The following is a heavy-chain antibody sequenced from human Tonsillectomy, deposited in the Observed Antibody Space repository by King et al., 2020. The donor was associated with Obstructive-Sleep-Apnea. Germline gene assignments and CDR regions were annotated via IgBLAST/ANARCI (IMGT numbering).Heavy chain of an antibody. D-gene: IGHD2-15*01. CDR1: GYAFSSYV. CDR3: ATRRGAGSCDY. Sequence: QLVQSGAEVKKPGASVKVSCKAAGYAFSSYVINCVRQATGQGLEGMGWMNLNGVNTGNAQKFQGRVTLTRNTSISTPYMELSSLRSADTAVYYCATRRGAGSCDYWGQGTLVTVSS. V-gene: IGHV1-8*01. CDR2: MNLNGVNT. J-gene: IGHJ4*02.